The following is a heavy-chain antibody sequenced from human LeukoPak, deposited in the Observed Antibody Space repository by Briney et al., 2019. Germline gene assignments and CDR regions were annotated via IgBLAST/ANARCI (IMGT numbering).Heavy chain of an antibody. Sequence: SETLSLICTVSGSSINNNFWTWIRQPPGKGLEWVGYIYSSGSANYNPSLKSRVIISGDTSKNQISLRLTSVTAADTAMYFCARHRDYYDTWGHGTLVTVSS. D-gene: IGHD3-22*01. CDR3: ARHRDYYDT. V-gene: IGHV4-59*08. J-gene: IGHJ4*01. CDR1: GSSINNNF. CDR2: IYSSGSA.